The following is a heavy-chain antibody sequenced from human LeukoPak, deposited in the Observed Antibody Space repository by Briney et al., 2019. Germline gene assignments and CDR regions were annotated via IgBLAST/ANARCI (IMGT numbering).Heavy chain of an antibody. CDR2: ISYDGSNK. CDR3: AKEEDSSSWYRYFDY. CDR1: GFTFSSYG. Sequence: GGSLRLSCAASGFTFSSYGMHWVRQAPGKGLEWVAVISYDGSNKYYADSVKGRFTISRDNSKNTLYLQMNSLRAEDTAVYYCAKEEDSSSWYRYFDYWGQGTLVTVSS. D-gene: IGHD6-13*01. J-gene: IGHJ4*02. V-gene: IGHV3-30*18.